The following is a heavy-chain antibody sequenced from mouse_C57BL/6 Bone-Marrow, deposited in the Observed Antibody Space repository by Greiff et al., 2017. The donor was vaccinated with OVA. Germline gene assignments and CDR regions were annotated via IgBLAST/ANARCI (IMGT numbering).Heavy chain of an antibody. V-gene: IGHV1-59*01. CDR3: AHYGSRLYLHY. J-gene: IGHJ2*02. D-gene: IGHD1-1*01. CDR2: IAPSDSYI. Sequence: QVQLQRPGAELVRPGTSVKLSCKASGYTFTNYWMHWVKQRPGQGLEWIGVIAPSDSYINYNQKFKGRATLTVDTSSSTAYMHLSSLTSEDSAVYYCAHYGSRLYLHYWGQGTSLTVSS. CDR1: GYTFTNYW.